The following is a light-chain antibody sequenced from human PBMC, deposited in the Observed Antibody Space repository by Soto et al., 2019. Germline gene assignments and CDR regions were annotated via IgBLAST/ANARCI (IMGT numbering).Light chain of an antibody. Sequence: SYELTQPPSVSGSPGQTARITCSVDALPNQYGYWYQQKAGQAPILVIYKDSERPSGIPERFSGSSSGTTVTLTISGVQAEDEADYYCQSADSIGDYVFGTGTKVTVL. CDR1: ALPNQY. J-gene: IGLJ1*01. CDR3: QSADSIGDYV. CDR2: KDS. V-gene: IGLV3-25*02.